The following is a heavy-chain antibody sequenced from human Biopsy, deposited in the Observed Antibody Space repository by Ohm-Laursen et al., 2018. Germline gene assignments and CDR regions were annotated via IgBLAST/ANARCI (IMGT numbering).Heavy chain of an antibody. V-gene: IGHV4-39*01. D-gene: IGHD3-22*01. CDR3: ARDYDTSGYYYVS. CDR2: IFYRGST. J-gene: IGHJ5*02. Sequence: GTLSLTCPVSGGSISNNNYYWGWIRQPPGKGLEWIGSIFYRGSTHYKPSLKSRVNTSVDTSKNQFSLKLNSVTAADTAVYYCARDYDTSGYYYVSWGQGTLVTVSS. CDR1: GGSISNNNYY.